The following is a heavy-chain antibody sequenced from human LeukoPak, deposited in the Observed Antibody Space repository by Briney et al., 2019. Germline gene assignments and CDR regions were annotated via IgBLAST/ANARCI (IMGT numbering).Heavy chain of an antibody. Sequence: SETLSLTCTVSGGSINNYYCNWIRQPAGKGLEWIGRIYTNGSTNYNPSLKSRVTMSIDTSKNQFSLKLSSLTAADTAVYYCARDREGHFDYWGQGTLVTVSS. V-gene: IGHV4-4*07. D-gene: IGHD3-10*01. J-gene: IGHJ4*02. CDR3: ARDREGHFDY. CDR1: GGSINNYY. CDR2: IYTNGST.